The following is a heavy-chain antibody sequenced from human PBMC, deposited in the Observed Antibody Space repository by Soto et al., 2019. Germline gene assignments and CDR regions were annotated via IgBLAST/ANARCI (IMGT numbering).Heavy chain of an antibody. CDR3: ASWGSQGSY. J-gene: IGHJ4*02. CDR1: GFTFSSYA. V-gene: IGHV3-30-3*01. CDR2: ISYDGSNK. Sequence: QVQLVESGGGVVQPGRSLRLSCAASGFTFSSYAMHWVRQAPGKGLEWVAVISYDGSNKYYADSVKGRFTISRDNSKNTLYLQMNSLRAEDTAVYYCASWGSQGSYWGQGTLVTVSS. D-gene: IGHD3-16*01.